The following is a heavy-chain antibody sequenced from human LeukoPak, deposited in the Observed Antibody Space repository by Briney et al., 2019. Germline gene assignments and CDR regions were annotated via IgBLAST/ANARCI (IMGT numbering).Heavy chain of an antibody. CDR3: AKDDLYYYDSSGYQPSFDY. CDR2: ISGSGATT. CDR1: GFTFSSYA. D-gene: IGHD3-22*01. J-gene: IGHJ4*02. V-gene: IGHV3-23*01. Sequence: GGSLRLSCAASGFTFSSYAMTWVRQAPGKGLEWVSTISGSGATTYYADSVTGRFTISRDNSNTPLYLQMNSLRADHTAVYYCAKDDLYYYDSSGYQPSFDYWGQGTLVTVSS.